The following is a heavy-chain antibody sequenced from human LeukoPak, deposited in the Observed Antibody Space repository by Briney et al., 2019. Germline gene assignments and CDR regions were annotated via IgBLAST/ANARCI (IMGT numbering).Heavy chain of an antibody. J-gene: IGHJ4*02. CDR1: GFTFSSYS. D-gene: IGHD4-17*01. Sequence: PGGSLRLSRAASGFTFSSYSMNWVRQAPGKGLEWVSYISDSSTTIYYADSVKGRFTISRDNAKNSLYLQMNSLRDEDTAVYYCARGTTAIYGDYFYFDYWGQGTLVTVSS. CDR2: ISDSSTTI. V-gene: IGHV3-48*02. CDR3: ARGTTAIYGDYFYFDY.